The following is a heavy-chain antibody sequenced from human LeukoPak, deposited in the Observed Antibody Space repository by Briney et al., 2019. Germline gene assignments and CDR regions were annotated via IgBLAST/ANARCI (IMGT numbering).Heavy chain of an antibody. CDR1: GYTFTGYY. CDR2: INPNSGGT. D-gene: IGHD1-7*01. V-gene: IGHV1-2*02. Sequence: ASVKVSCKASGYTFTGYYMHWVRQAPGQGLEWMGWINPNSGGTNYAQKFQGRVTMTRDTSISTAYMELSRLRSGDTAVYYCARGGITGTTPLGYWGQGTLVTVSS. CDR3: ARGGITGTTPLGY. J-gene: IGHJ4*02.